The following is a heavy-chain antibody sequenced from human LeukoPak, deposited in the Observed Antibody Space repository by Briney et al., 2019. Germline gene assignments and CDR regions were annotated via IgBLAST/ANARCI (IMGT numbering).Heavy chain of an antibody. CDR2: ISAYNGNT. J-gene: IGHJ5*02. D-gene: IGHD3-3*01. V-gene: IGHV1-18*01. CDR1: GYTFTRYG. Sequence: ASVKVSCKASGYTFTRYGISWMRQAPGQGLEWMGCISAYNGNTNYAQKLQGRVTMTTDTSTSTAYMELRSLRSDDTAVYYCARNLLFGVVNWFDPWGQGTLVTVSS. CDR3: ARNLLFGVVNWFDP.